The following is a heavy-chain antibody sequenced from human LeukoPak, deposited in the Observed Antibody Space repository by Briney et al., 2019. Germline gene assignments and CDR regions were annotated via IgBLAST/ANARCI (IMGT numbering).Heavy chain of an antibody. Sequence: GASVKVSRKASGYTFTSYGISWVRQAPGQGLEWMGWISAYNGNTNYAQKLQGRVTMTTDTSTSTAYMELRSLRSDDTAVYYCARYYDFWSGYYLDYWGQGTLVTVSS. V-gene: IGHV1-18*01. D-gene: IGHD3-3*01. CDR3: ARYYDFWSGYYLDY. J-gene: IGHJ4*02. CDR2: ISAYNGNT. CDR1: GYTFTSYG.